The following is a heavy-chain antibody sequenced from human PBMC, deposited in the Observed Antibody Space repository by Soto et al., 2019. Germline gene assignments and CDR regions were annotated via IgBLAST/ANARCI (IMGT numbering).Heavy chain of an antibody. CDR3: ARDLIPLDYSSSSGIGLDI. CDR1: GFTFSGYA. J-gene: IGHJ3*02. V-gene: IGHV3-30-3*01. D-gene: IGHD6-6*01. Sequence: QVQLVESGGGVVQPGRSLRLSCAASGFTFSGYAMHWVRQAPGKGLEWVAVISYDGTNKYYADSVRGRFTISRDNSNNTLYLQMNSLRAEDTALFYCARDLIPLDYSSSSGIGLDIWGQGTMVTVSS. CDR2: ISYDGTNK.